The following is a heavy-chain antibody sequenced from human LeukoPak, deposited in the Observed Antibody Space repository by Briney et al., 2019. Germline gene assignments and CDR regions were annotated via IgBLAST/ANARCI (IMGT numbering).Heavy chain of an antibody. CDR3: AKVGYYYDSSGIDY. D-gene: IGHD3-22*01. Sequence: GGSLRLSCAASGFTFSSYGMHWVRQAPGKGLEWVAVISYDGSNKYYADSVKGRFTISRDNSKNTLYLQMNSLRAEDTAVYYCAKVGYYYDSSGIDYGAQGTLVTVS. J-gene: IGHJ4*02. CDR1: GFTFSSYG. V-gene: IGHV3-30*18. CDR2: ISYDGSNK.